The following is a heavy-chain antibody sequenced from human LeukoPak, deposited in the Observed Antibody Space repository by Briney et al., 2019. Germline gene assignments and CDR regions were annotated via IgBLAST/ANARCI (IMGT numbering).Heavy chain of an antibody. CDR3: ARNFPIVATMGSDY. Sequence: GASVKASCKASGGTFSSYAISWVRQAPGQGLEWMGRIIPILGIANYAQKFQGRVTITADKSTSTAYMELSSLRSEDTAVYYCARNFPIVATMGSDYWGQGTLVTVSS. CDR1: GGTFSSYA. CDR2: IIPILGIA. D-gene: IGHD5-12*01. V-gene: IGHV1-69*04. J-gene: IGHJ4*02.